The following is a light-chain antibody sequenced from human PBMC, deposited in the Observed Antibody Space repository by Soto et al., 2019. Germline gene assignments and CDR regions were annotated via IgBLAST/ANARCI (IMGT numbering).Light chain of an antibody. CDR3: LSFLGSGTWL. V-gene: IGLV2-23*01. J-gene: IGLJ3*02. CDR1: SSDVGSYNL. Sequence: QSALTQPASVSGSPGQSITISCTGTSSDVGSYNLVSWCQQHPGKAPKLMIYEGSKRPSGVANRFSGSKSGNTASLTISGLQAEDEAYYYCLSFLGSGTWLFCGGTKLTVL. CDR2: EGS.